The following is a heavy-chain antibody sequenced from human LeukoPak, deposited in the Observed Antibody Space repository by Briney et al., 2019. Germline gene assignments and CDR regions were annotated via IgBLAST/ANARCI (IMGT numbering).Heavy chain of an antibody. Sequence: SETLSLTCAVSGYSISSGYYWGCIRHPPGKGLEWIWSVYPSGSTYYNPCLKSRVTISVDTSKNQLSLKLTSVTAADTAVYYCERGSRSYYFDYWGQGTLVTVSS. CDR2: VYPSGST. CDR1: GYSISSGYY. D-gene: IGHD1-26*01. J-gene: IGHJ4*02. V-gene: IGHV4-38-2*01. CDR3: ERGSRSYYFDY.